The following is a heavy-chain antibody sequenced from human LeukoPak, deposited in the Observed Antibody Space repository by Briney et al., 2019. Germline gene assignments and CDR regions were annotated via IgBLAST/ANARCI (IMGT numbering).Heavy chain of an antibody. D-gene: IGHD1-7*01. CDR1: GFTFRAYA. V-gene: IGHV3-30-3*01. J-gene: IGHJ4*02. CDR3: ARDRTTALDY. CDR2: ISYDRSNK. Sequence: GGSLRLSCAASGFTFRAYAMPGVGQAPGKELEGLGVISYDRSNKYYADSVKGRFTISRDNSKNTLYLQMNSVRAEDTGVYYCARDRTTALDYWGQGTLVTVSS.